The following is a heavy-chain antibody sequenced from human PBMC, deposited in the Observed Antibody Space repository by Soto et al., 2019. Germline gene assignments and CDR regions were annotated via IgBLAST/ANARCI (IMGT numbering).Heavy chain of an antibody. D-gene: IGHD3-22*01. V-gene: IGHV4-34*01. Sequence: SETLSLTCAVYGGSFSGYYWSWIRQPPGKGLEWIGEINHSGSTNYNPSLKSRVTISVDTSKNQFSLKLSSVTAADTAVYYCARGLVRYDSSGYYHWGQGTLVTVSS. J-gene: IGHJ5*02. CDR3: ARGLVRYDSSGYYH. CDR2: INHSGST. CDR1: GGSFSGYY.